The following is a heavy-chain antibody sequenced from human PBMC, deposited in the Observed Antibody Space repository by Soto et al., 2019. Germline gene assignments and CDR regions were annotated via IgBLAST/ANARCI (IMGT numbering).Heavy chain of an antibody. CDR3: ARSHLYYDSSGYPDY. V-gene: IGHV3-11*01. J-gene: IGHJ4*02. D-gene: IGHD3-22*01. CDR2: ISSSGSTI. Sequence: GGSLRLSCAASGFTFSDYYMIWLRQAQGKGLEWVSYISSSGSTIYYADSVKGRFTISRDNAKNSLYLQMNSLRAEDTAVYYCARSHLYYDSSGYPDYWGQGTLVTVSS. CDR1: GFTFSDYY.